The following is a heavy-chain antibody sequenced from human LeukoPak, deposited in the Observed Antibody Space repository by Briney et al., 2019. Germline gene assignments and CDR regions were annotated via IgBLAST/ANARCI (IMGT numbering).Heavy chain of an antibody. V-gene: IGHV3-30*18. D-gene: IGHD4-23*01. CDR3: AKDTASHFGGNLDY. J-gene: IGHJ4*02. CDR1: GFTFSSYG. CDR2: ISYGGSNK. Sequence: GGSLRLSCAASGFTFSSYGMHWVRQAPGKGLEWVAVISYGGSNKYYADSVKGRFTISRDNSKNTLYLQMNSLRAEDTAVYYCAKDTASHFGGNLDYWGQGTLVTVSS.